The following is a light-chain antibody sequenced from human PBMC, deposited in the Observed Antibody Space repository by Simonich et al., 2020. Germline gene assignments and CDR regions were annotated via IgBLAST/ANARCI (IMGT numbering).Light chain of an antibody. CDR2: DGR. Sequence: QSALTQPASVSGSPGQSITISCTGTSSDVGGYNLVSWYQQHPGKAPKLMIYDGRKRPSGVSNRFSGSKSGNTASLTISGLQAEDEADYYCCSYAGSSTWVFGGGTKLTVL. J-gene: IGLJ3*02. V-gene: IGLV2-23*01. CDR3: CSYAGSSTWV. CDR1: SSDVGGYNL.